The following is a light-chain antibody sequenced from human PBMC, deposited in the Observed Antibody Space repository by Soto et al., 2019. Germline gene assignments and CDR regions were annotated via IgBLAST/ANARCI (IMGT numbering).Light chain of an antibody. V-gene: IGKV4-1*01. J-gene: IGKJ1*01. CDR3: QQYYSTPRT. CDR1: QSLLYSSNNKNY. CDR2: WAS. Sequence: DIVMTQSPDSLAVSLGERATINCKSSQSLLYSSNNKNYLAWYQQKSGQPPKVLIYWASTRESGVPDRFSGSGYGTDFTLTISSLQAEDVAVYYCQQYYSTPRTFGQGTKVEIK.